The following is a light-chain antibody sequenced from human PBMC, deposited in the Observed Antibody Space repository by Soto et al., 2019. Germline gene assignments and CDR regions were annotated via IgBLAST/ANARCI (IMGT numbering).Light chain of an antibody. CDR1: QSVSTR. CDR2: DAS. V-gene: IGKV1-5*01. J-gene: IGKJ1*01. Sequence: DIQMTQSPFTLSASVGDRVTITCRASQSVSTRLAWHQQKPGKAPKVLIYDASNLETGVPSRFSGSGSGTEFTLTISSLQPGDFATYYCQHYNTYPWTFGHGTKVDIK. CDR3: QHYNTYPWT.